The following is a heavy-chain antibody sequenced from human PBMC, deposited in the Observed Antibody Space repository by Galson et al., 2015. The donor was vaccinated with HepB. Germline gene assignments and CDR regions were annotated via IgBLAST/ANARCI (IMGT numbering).Heavy chain of an antibody. D-gene: IGHD4-11*01. Sequence: SLRLSCAASGFTFSSYSMNWVRQAPGKGLEWVSYISSSSSTIYYADSVKGRFTISRDNAKNSLYLQMNSLRAEDTAVYYCAREVYSNLNPRFDYWGQGTLVTVSS. V-gene: IGHV3-48*01. CDR2: ISSSSSTI. J-gene: IGHJ4*02. CDR1: GFTFSSYS. CDR3: AREVYSNLNPRFDY.